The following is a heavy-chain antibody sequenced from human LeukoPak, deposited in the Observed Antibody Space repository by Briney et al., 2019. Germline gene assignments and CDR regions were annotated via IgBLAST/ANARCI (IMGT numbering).Heavy chain of an antibody. J-gene: IGHJ3*02. D-gene: IGHD6-6*01. V-gene: IGHV1-18*01. CDR3: ASSPIAARRFTAFDI. CDR1: GYTFTSYG. Sequence: GASVKVSCKASGYTFTSYGISWVRQAPGQGLEWMGWISAYNGNTNYAQKLQGRVTMTTDTSTSTAYMELRSLRSDDTAVYYCASSPIAARRFTAFDIWGQGTVVTVSS. CDR2: ISAYNGNT.